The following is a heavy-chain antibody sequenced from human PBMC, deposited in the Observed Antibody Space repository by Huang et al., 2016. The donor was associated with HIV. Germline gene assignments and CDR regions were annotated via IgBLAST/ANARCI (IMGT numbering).Heavy chain of an antibody. D-gene: IGHD3-22*01. V-gene: IGHV3-21*01. CDR2: ISSSSSYI. Sequence: EVQLVESGGNLVKPGGSLRLSCAASGFTFSSSSMNWVRQAPGKGLEWDSAISSSSSYIYYADSVKGRVTISRDNAKNALYLQMSSLRAEDTAVYYCATAPPYYYDSSGYYYGQDYWGQGTLVTVSS. CDR1: GFTFSSSS. CDR3: ATAPPYYYDSSGYYYGQDY. J-gene: IGHJ4*02.